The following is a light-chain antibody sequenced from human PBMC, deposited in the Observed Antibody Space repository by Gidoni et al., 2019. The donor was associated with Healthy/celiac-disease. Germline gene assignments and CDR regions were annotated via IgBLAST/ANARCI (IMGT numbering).Light chain of an antibody. CDR2: DAS. CDR1: PRVTTRY. V-gene: IGKV3D-20*01. Sequence: EIVLTQSPATLSLSPAGASPRVTTRYLAWYQQKPGLAPRLLSYDASSRATGIPDRFSGSVSGTDLTLTISRLEPEDFAVYFCQQYGTSPLTFGGGTKVEIK. J-gene: IGKJ4*01. CDR3: QQYGTSPLT.